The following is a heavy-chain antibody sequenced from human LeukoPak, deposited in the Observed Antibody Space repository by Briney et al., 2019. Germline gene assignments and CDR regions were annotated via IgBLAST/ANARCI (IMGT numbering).Heavy chain of an antibody. J-gene: IGHJ4*02. V-gene: IGHV1-18*01. CDR3: ARDQDNWNRLDY. Sequence: ASVKVSCKASGYTFTYYGISWVRQAPGQGLEWMGWISAFNGNTKYAQKLQGRVTMTTDTSTSTAYMELRSLRSDDTAVYYCARDQDNWNRLDYWRQGTLVTVSS. CDR2: ISAFNGNT. D-gene: IGHD1-20*01. CDR1: GYTFTYYG.